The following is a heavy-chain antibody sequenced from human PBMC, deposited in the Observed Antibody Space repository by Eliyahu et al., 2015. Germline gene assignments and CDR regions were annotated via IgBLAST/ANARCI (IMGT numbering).Heavy chain of an antibody. D-gene: IGHD6-6*01. Sequence: EXQLVESGGDLVQPGGSXXLSCAXSGFTFNNYAXSWVRQAPGKGLEWVSIISGSGSPTFYADSVKGRFTISRDNPKNTLFLQMNSLRGEDSAIYFCTRRVIGPNPFDFWGQGTLVTVSS. CDR2: ISGSGSPT. V-gene: IGHV3-23*04. J-gene: IGHJ4*02. CDR1: GFTFNNYA. CDR3: TRRVIGPNPFDF.